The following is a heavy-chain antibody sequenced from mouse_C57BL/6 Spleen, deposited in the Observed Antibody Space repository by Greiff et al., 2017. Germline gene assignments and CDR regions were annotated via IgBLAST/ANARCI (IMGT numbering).Heavy chain of an antibody. Sequence: VQLQQSGAGLAKPGASVKLSCKASGYTFTSYWMHWVKQRPGQGLEWIGYINPSSGSTKYNQQFKDKVTLTADKSSSTAYMQLSSLTYEDSSVYSCASLGSSYWYFDVWGTGTTVTVSS. CDR3: ASLGSSYWYFDV. V-gene: IGHV1-7*01. CDR1: GYTFTSYW. CDR2: INPSSGST. J-gene: IGHJ1*03. D-gene: IGHD1-1*01.